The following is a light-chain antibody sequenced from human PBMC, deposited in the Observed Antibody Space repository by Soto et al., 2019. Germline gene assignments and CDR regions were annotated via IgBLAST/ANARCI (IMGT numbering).Light chain of an antibody. CDR2: TAS. CDR3: QQSYSTLPIT. J-gene: IGKJ5*01. CDR1: QSISSY. Sequence: DIQMTQSPSSLSSSIGDRVTITCRASQSISSYLNWYQQKPGKAPQLLIQTASTLVRETPSRFSGSGSGTDFTLTISSLQPEDFATYYCQQSYSTLPITFGQGTRLEIK. V-gene: IGKV1-39*01.